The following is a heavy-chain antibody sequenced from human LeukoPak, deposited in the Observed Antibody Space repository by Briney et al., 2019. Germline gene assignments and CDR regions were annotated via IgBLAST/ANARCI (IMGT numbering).Heavy chain of an antibody. CDR3: ATLGYDILTDPKSYDY. J-gene: IGHJ4*02. D-gene: IGHD3-9*01. Sequence: ASVKVSCKVSGYTFTDYYMHWVQQAPGKGLEWMGLVDPEDGETIYAEKFQGRVTITADTSTDTAYMELSSLRSEDTAVYYCATLGYDILTDPKSYDYWGQGTLVTVSS. V-gene: IGHV1-69-2*01. CDR2: VDPEDGET. CDR1: GYTFTDYY.